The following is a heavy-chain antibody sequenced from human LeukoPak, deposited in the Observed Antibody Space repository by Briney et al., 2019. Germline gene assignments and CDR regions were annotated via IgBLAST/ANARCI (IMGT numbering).Heavy chain of an antibody. CDR1: GYTFTGYY. CDR2: ISTNTGGT. V-gene: IGHV1-2*02. CDR3: ARSYDYSNWFDP. Sequence: ASVKVSCKASGYTFTGYYIHWVRQAPGQGLEWVGWISTNTGGTDSAQKFQGRVTLTRDTSITTAYMDLSRLSSDDTAVYFWARSYDYSNWFDPWGQGTLVTVSS. J-gene: IGHJ5*02. D-gene: IGHD4-11*01.